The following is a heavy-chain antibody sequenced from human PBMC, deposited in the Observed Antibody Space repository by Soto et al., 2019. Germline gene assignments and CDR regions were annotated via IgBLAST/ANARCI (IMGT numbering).Heavy chain of an antibody. Sequence: EVQLVESGGDLVQPGGSLRLSCAASGFTFSSHWMHWVRQAPGKGLVWVSRIESDGSSTNYADSVKGRFTVSRDNAKNTLYLKMNSLRAEDPAVYYCARDRADPIGDYHPLFDSWGLGTLVTVSS. V-gene: IGHV3-74*01. CDR2: IESDGSST. CDR3: ARDRADPIGDYHPLFDS. D-gene: IGHD2-21*01. CDR1: GFTFSSHW. J-gene: IGHJ4*02.